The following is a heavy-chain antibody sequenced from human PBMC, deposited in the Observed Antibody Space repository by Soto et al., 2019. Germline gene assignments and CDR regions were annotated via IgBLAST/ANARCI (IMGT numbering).Heavy chain of an antibody. CDR1: GFTVSSHY. V-gene: IGHV3-66*01. Sequence: EVQLVESGGDLVQPGGSLRLSCAASGFTVSSHYMNWVRQAPGKGLEWVSLIQSGGSTFYADSVKDRFTISRDSSKYTLFLQMNSLRLEDTAMYYCSRDDVFCSGGSCNGVPIGVWGRGTTVTVSS. CDR3: SRDDVFCSGGSCNGVPIGV. D-gene: IGHD2-15*01. J-gene: IGHJ6*04. CDR2: IQSGGST.